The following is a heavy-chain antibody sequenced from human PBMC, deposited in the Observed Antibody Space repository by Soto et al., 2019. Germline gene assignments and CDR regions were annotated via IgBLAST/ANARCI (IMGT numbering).Heavy chain of an antibody. J-gene: IGHJ6*02. CDR3: ASGRYPSFGRDI. CDR1: GGPIRSYNW. CDR2: IHHDGGT. Sequence: QVQLQESGPGLVEPAGTLSLTCAVSGGPIRSYNWWSWVRQPPGKGLEWIGEIHHDGGTNYNTSLXSXXTLPVDNGTNNLSRSRSSVTAADPDISYAASGRYPSFGRDIGGRGTTVTVSS. V-gene: IGHV4-4*02. D-gene: IGHD1-26*01.